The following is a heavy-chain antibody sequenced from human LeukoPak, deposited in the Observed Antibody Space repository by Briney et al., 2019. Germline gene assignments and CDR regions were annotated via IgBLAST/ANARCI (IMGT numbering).Heavy chain of an antibody. CDR3: AKDPRDYGDYYYGMDV. CDR2: ISGSGGTT. Sequence: GGSLRLSCAASGFTFSSYAMSWVRQAPGKGLEWVSAISGSGGTTYYADSVKGRFTISRDNSKNPLYLQMNGLRAEDRAVYYCAKDPRDYGDYYYGMDVWGQGTTVTVSS. V-gene: IGHV3-23*01. D-gene: IGHD4-17*01. J-gene: IGHJ6*02. CDR1: GFTFSSYA.